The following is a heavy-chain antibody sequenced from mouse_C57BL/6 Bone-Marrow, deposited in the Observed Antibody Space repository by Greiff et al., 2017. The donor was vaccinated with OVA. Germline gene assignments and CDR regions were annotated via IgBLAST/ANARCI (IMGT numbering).Heavy chain of an antibody. CDR1: GYTFTSYG. CDR2: IYPRSGNT. CDR3: ARRDNYSNF. J-gene: IGHJ4*01. Sequence: QVHVKQSGAELARPGASVKLSCKASGYTFTSYGISWVKQRTGQGLEWIGEIYPRSGNTYYNEKFKGKATLTADKSSSTAYMELRSLTSEDSAVYFCARRDNYSNFWGQGTSVTVSS. D-gene: IGHD2-5*01. V-gene: IGHV1-81*01.